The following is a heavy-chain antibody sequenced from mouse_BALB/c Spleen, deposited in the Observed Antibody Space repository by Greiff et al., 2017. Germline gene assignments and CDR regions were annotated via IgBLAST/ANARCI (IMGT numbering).Heavy chain of an antibody. CDR1: GYTFTNYW. CDR2: IYPGGGYT. J-gene: IGHJ3*01. V-gene: IGHV1-63*02. CDR3: AREGDYRSAWFAY. Sequence: VQLQQSGAELVKPGASVKISCKASGYTFTNYWLGWVKQRPGHGLEWIGDIYPGGGYTNYNEKFKGKATLTADTSSSTAYMQLSSLTSEDSAVYFCAREGDYRSAWFAYWGQGTLVTVSA. D-gene: IGHD2-14*01.